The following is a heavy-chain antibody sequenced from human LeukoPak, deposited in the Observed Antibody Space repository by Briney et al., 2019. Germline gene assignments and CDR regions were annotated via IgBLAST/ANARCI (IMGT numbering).Heavy chain of an antibody. Sequence: GGSLRLSCAASGFTFSSYEMDWVRQAPGKGLEWVSYISSSGSTIYYADSVKGRFTISRENAKNSLYLQMNSLRAAATAVYYCARVTPEGAFDIWGQGTMVTVSS. J-gene: IGHJ3*02. V-gene: IGHV3-48*03. CDR2: ISSSGSTI. CDR1: GFTFSSYE. CDR3: ARVTPEGAFDI.